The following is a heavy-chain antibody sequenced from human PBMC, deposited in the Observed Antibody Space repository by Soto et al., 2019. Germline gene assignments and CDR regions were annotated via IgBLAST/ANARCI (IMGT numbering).Heavy chain of an antibody. CDR1: GYTFTSYA. Sequence: QVQLVQSGAEVKKPGASVKVSCKASGYTFTSYAMHWVRQAPGQRLEWMGWINAGNGNTKYSQKFQGRVTITRDTSASTAYMELSSLRSEDTAVYYCAGEGGITIFGVVIYYGMDVWGQGTTVTVSS. CDR3: AGEGGITIFGVVIYYGMDV. CDR2: INAGNGNT. V-gene: IGHV1-3*01. D-gene: IGHD3-3*01. J-gene: IGHJ6*02.